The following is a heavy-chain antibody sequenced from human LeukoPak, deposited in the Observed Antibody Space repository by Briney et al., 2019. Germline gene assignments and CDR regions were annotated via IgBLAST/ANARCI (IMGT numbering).Heavy chain of an antibody. CDR1: GFIFSNFA. CDR2: IVGGGGST. CDR3: AKDSSTFYSDSSGYNR. D-gene: IGHD3-22*01. V-gene: IGHV3-23*01. Sequence: GGSLRLSCAASGFIFSNFAMSWVRQAPRKGPEWVSAIVGGGGSTYYADSVKGRFTISRDNSKNTLYLLMNSLRAEDTAVCYCAKDSSTFYSDSSGYNRWGQGTLVTVSS. J-gene: IGHJ5*02.